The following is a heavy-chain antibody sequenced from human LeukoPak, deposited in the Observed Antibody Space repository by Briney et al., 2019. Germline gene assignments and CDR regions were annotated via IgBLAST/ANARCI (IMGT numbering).Heavy chain of an antibody. V-gene: IGHV3-23*01. CDR3: AKDYGSSWYRTDAFDI. Sequence: GGSLRLSCAASRFTFSSYAMSWVRQAPGKGLEWVSAISGSDGSTYYADSVKGRFTISRDNSKNTLYLQMNSLRAEDTAVYYCAKDYGSSWYRTDAFDIWGQGTMVTVSS. CDR2: ISGSDGST. CDR1: RFTFSSYA. J-gene: IGHJ3*02. D-gene: IGHD6-13*01.